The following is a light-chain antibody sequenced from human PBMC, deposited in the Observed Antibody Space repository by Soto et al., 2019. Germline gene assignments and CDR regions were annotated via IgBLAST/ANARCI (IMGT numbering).Light chain of an antibody. CDR1: QSISSW. Sequence: DIQMTQSPSTLSASVGDRVTITCRASQSISSWLAWYQQKPGKAPKLLIYDASSLESGVPTRFSGSGSGTEFTLPISSLQPDDVAAYYCQQYNSRATLTFGGGTKVEIK. J-gene: IGKJ4*01. CDR2: DAS. CDR3: QQYNSRATLT. V-gene: IGKV1-5*01.